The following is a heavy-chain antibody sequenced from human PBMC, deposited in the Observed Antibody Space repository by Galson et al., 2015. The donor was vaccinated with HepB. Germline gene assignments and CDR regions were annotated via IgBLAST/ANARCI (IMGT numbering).Heavy chain of an antibody. D-gene: IGHD6-13*01. J-gene: IGHJ4*02. CDR3: VRDRTGAAGNWSPFDY. CDR1: GFTFSTYW. CDR2: IKHDGSER. V-gene: IGHV3-7*03. Sequence: SLRLSCAASGFTFSTYWMTWVRQAPGRGPEWVANIKHDGSERYYADSVKGRFAISRDNAKNSLYLQMNSLTAEDTAVYYCVRDRTGAAGNWSPFDYWGQRTLVTVSS.